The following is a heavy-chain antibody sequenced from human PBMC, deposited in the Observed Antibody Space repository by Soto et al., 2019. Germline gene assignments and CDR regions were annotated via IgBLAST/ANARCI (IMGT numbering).Heavy chain of an antibody. J-gene: IGHJ6*03. CDR2: IYWDDDK. CDR3: AHERGLTGTDNYYYYYYMDV. CDR1: GFSLSTSGVG. Sequence: SGPTLVNPTQTLTLTRTFSGFSLSTSGVGVGWIRQPPGKALEWLALIYWDDDKRYSPSLKSRLTITKDTSKNQVVLTMTNMDPVDTATYYCAHERGLTGTDNYYYYYYMDVWGKGTTVTVSS. V-gene: IGHV2-5*02. D-gene: IGHD1-7*01.